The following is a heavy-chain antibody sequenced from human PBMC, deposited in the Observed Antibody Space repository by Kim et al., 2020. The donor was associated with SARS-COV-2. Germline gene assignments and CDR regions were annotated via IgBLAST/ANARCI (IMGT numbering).Heavy chain of an antibody. V-gene: IGHV4-59*13. Sequence: SETLSLTCTVSGGSISSYYWSWIRQPPGKGLEWIGYIYYSGSTNYNPSLKSRVTISVDTSKNQFSLRLSSVTAEDTAVYYCARGGAISHDYWGKGTLVTVSS. D-gene: IGHD3-16*02. CDR1: GGSISSYY. CDR3: ARGGAISHDY. CDR2: IYYSGST. J-gene: IGHJ4*02.